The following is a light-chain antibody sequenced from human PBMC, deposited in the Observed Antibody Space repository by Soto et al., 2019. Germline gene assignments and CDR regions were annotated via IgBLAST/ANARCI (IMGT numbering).Light chain of an antibody. V-gene: IGLV2-14*01. Sequence: QSVLTQPASVSGSPGQSITISCTGTSSDVGGYNYVSWYQQRPGKAPKLMIYDVSNRPSGVSNRFSGSKSVNTASLTISGLQAEDEADYYCSSYTSSSTLYVFGTGTKVTVL. CDR1: SSDVGGYNY. CDR2: DVS. CDR3: SSYTSSSTLYV. J-gene: IGLJ1*01.